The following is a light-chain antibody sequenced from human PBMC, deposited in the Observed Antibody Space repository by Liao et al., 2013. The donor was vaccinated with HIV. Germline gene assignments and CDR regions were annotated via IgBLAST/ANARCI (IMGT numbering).Light chain of an antibody. J-gene: IGLJ3*02. CDR3: QAWDSSTPWV. V-gene: IGLV3-25*02. CDR2: KDS. Sequence: SYELTQPPSVSVSQGQTARITCSGDALPKQYGYWYQQKPGQAPVVVIYKDSERPSGIPERFSGSNSGNTATLTISGTQAMDEADYYCQAWDSSTPWVFGGGTKLTVL. CDR1: ALPKQY.